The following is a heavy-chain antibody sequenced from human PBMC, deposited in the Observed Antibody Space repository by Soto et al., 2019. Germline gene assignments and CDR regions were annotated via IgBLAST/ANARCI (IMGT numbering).Heavy chain of an antibody. Sequence: QLQLQESGPGLVKPSETLSLTCTVSGGSISSSRYYWGWIRQPPGKGLEWIGSIYYSGSTYYNPPLKSRVTISVDTSKNQFSLKLSSVTAADTAVYYCARHPDVARGGFDPWGQGTLVTVSS. J-gene: IGHJ5*02. CDR2: IYYSGST. CDR3: ARHPDVARGGFDP. D-gene: IGHD3-10*01. CDR1: GGSISSSRYY. V-gene: IGHV4-39*01.